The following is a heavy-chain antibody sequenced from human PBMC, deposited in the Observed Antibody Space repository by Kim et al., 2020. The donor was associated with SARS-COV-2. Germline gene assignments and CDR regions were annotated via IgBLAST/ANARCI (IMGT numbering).Heavy chain of an antibody. V-gene: IGHV4-59*09. CDR3: ARGRYGGYFDY. CDR2: GYI. D-gene: IGHD3-10*01. Sequence: GYIEYYPSLKSGVTISLASSKNQLSLDLKSVTAADTAVYYCARGRYGGYFDYWGQGTLVTVSS. J-gene: IGHJ4*02.